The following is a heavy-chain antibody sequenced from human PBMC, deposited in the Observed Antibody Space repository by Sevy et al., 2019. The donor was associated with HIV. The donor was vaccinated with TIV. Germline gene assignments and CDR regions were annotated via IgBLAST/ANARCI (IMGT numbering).Heavy chain of an antibody. CDR2: IWFDGSNT. J-gene: IGHJ4*02. D-gene: IGHD4-17*01. CDR3: ARDLEFYDYGDYGPAFMPDY. CDR1: GFTFSTYG. V-gene: IGHV3-33*01. Sequence: GGSLRLSCAASGFTFSTYGMHWVRQAPGKGLEWVAVIWFDGSNTYYADSVKGRFTISRDMAKNTLHFQMNSLRVEDTAVYYCARDLEFYDYGDYGPAFMPDYWGQGTLVTVSS.